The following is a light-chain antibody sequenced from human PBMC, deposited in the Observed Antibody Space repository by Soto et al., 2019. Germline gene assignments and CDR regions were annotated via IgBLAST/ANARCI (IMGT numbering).Light chain of an antibody. J-gene: IGKJ2*01. CDR3: QQTYTTPYT. Sequence: DIPMTQSPSSLSASMGDRVTITCRATQSISSYLNWYQQKPGKAPNLLIYAASSLQSGVPSRFSGSGSGTYFTLIISSLQPEDFATYYCQQTYTTPYTFGQGTKLQIK. CDR1: QSISSY. V-gene: IGKV1-39*01. CDR2: AAS.